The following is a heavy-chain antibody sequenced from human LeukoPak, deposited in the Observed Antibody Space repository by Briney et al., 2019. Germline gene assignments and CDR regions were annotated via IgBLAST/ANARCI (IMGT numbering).Heavy chain of an antibody. D-gene: IGHD3-10*01. V-gene: IGHV3-33*01. CDR2: IWYDGSNK. CDR1: GLTFSSHG. CDR3: ARDRITMVRGVIPPLQP. J-gene: IGHJ4*02. Sequence: GRSLRLSCAASGLTFSSHGMHWVRQAPGKGLEWVAVIWYDGSNKYYADSVKGRFTISRDNSKNTLYLQMNSLRAEDTAVYYCARDRITMVRGVIPPLQPWGQGTLVTVSS.